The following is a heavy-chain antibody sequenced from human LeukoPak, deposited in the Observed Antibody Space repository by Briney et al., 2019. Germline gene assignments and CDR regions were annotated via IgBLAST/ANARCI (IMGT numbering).Heavy chain of an antibody. D-gene: IGHD1-26*01. CDR3: ARHVRPYSASPYFDY. Sequence: SETLSLTCTVSGGSISSSSYYWGWIRQPPGKGLEWIGSIYYSGSTYYNPSLKSQVTISVDTSKNQFSLKLSSVTAADTAVYYCARHVRPYSASPYFDYWGQGTLVTVSS. V-gene: IGHV4-39*01. CDR2: IYYSGST. CDR1: GGSISSSSYY. J-gene: IGHJ4*02.